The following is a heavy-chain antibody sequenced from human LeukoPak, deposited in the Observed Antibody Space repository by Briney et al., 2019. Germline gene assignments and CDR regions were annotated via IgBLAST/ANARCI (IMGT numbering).Heavy chain of an antibody. D-gene: IGHD1-26*01. Sequence: SATLSLTCTVSGGSISSYYWSWIRQPPGKGLEWIGVIYYTGSTNYNPSLKSRVIISVDRSKNQFSLKLSSVTAADTAVYYCARGIVVDFDYWGQGTLVTVSS. CDR1: GGSISSYY. CDR3: ARGIVVDFDY. J-gene: IGHJ4*02. CDR2: IYYTGST. V-gene: IGHV4-59*01.